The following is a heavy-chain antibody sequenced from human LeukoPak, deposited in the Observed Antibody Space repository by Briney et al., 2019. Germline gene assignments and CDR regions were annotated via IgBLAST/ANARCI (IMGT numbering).Heavy chain of an antibody. V-gene: IGHV4-34*01. CDR3: ARGRGYSYGLNY. D-gene: IGHD5-18*01. CDR1: GGSFSGYY. Sequence: SETLSLTCAVYGGSFSGYYWSWIRQPPGKGLEWIGEINHSGSTNYNPSLKSRVTISVDTSKNQFSLKLSSVTAADTAVYYCARGRGYSYGLNYWGQGTLVTVSS. CDR2: INHSGST. J-gene: IGHJ4*02.